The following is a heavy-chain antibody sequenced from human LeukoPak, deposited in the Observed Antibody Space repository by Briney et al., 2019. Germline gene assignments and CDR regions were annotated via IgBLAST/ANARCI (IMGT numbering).Heavy chain of an antibody. Sequence: ASVKVSCKASGYALTELSMHWVRQAPGKGLEWMGGFDPEDGETIYAQKFQGRVTMTEGTSTDTAYMELSSLRSEDTAVYYCATQVVWSYHLFDYWGQGTLVTVSS. CDR2: FDPEDGET. CDR3: ATQVVWSYHLFDY. J-gene: IGHJ4*02. D-gene: IGHD3-22*01. V-gene: IGHV1-24*01. CDR1: GYALTELS.